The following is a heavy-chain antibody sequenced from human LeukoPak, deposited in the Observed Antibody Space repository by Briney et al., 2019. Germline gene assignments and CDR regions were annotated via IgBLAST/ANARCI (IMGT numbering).Heavy chain of an antibody. CDR2: INPNSGGT. V-gene: IGHV1-2*04. D-gene: IGHD6-6*01. J-gene: IGHJ5*02. CDR3: ARGVGIAARPFWFDP. Sequence: ASVKVSCKASGYAFTGYYMHWVRQAPGQGLEWMGWINPNSGGTNYAQKFQGWVTMTRDTSISTAYMELSRLRSDDTAVYYCARGVGIAARPFWFDPWGQGTLVTVSS. CDR1: GYAFTGYY.